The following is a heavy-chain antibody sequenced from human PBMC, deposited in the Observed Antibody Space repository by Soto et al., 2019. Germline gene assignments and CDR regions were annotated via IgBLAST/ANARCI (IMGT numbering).Heavy chain of an antibody. D-gene: IGHD3-3*01. J-gene: IGHJ3*02. Sequence: QVQLVESGGGVVQPGRSLRLSCAASGFTFSSYAMHWVRQAPGKGLEWVAVILYDGSNKYYADSVKGRFTISRDNSKNTLYLQMNSLRAEDTAVYYCAREGGYYMWVGPDTRRLDAFDIWGQGTMVTVSS. CDR2: ILYDGSNK. CDR1: GFTFSSYA. CDR3: AREGGYYMWVGPDTRRLDAFDI. V-gene: IGHV3-30-3*01.